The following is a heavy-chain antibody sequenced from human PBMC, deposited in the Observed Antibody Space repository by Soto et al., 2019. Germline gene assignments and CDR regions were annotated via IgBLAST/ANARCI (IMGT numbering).Heavy chain of an antibody. CDR3: ARHVGESTGYYYPCYLDY. V-gene: IGHV4-59*08. Sequence: PSETLALTFTVPGGSISNSYWSWIRQPPGKGLEWIGYVSNSGSANYNPSLQSRVTISSDMSKNQFSLSLSSVTAADTAVYFCARHVGESTGYYYPCYLDYWGQGALVTLSS. CDR1: GGSISNSY. J-gene: IGHJ4*02. CDR2: VSNSGSA. D-gene: IGHD3-22*01.